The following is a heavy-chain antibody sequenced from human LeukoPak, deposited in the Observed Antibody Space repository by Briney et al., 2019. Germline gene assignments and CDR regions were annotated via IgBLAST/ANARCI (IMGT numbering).Heavy chain of an antibody. CDR2: IRYDGSNK. V-gene: IGHV3-30*02. J-gene: IGHJ3*02. Sequence: GGSLRLSCAASGFTFSSYGMHWVRQAPGKGLEWVAFIRYDGSNKYYADSVKGRFTISRDNSKNTLYLQMNSLRAEDTAVYYCAKVQGTYYDFWSGYSDAFDTWGQGAMVTVSS. CDR1: GFTFSSYG. D-gene: IGHD3-3*01. CDR3: AKVQGTYYDFWSGYSDAFDT.